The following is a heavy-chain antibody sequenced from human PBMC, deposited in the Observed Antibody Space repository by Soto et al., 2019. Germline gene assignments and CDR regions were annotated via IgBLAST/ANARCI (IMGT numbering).Heavy chain of an antibody. CDR2: IKSKTDGGTT. CDR3: TTLDIVVVPAANAWWFDP. Sequence: GGSLRLSCAASGFTFSNAWMSWVRQAPGKGLEWVGRIKSKTDGGTTDYAAPVKGRFTISRDDSKNTLYLQMNRLKTKDTAVYYCTTLDIVVVPAANAWWFDPWGQGTLVTVSS. D-gene: IGHD2-2*03. CDR1: GFTFSNAW. V-gene: IGHV3-15*01. J-gene: IGHJ5*02.